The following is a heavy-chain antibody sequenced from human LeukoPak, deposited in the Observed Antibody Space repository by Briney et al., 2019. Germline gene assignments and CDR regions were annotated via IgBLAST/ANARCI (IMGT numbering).Heavy chain of an antibody. D-gene: IGHD6-13*01. CDR1: GDSVSSNSVT. J-gene: IGHJ4*02. Sequence: SQTLSLTCAISGDSVSSNSVTWNWIRQPPSRGLEWLGRTYYRSKWYNDYAVSVKSRVTINPDTSKNQFSLQLNSVTPEDTAIYYCAKEVVSRISSWYYFDYWGQGTLVTVSS. V-gene: IGHV6-1*01. CDR2: TYYRSKWYN. CDR3: AKEVVSRISSWYYFDY.